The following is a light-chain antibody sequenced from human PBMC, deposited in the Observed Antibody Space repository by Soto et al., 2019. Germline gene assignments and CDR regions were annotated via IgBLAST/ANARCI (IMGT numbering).Light chain of an antibody. CDR3: VLYVGSPLWV. CDR2: TTN. CDR1: SGSVSNTNY. V-gene: IGLV8-61*01. Sequence: QTVVTQEPSFSVSPGGTVTLTCGLTSGSVSNTNYPAWYQQTPGQAPRTLIYTTNTRSSGVPDRFSGSILGNKAALTITGAQADEESDYYCVLYVGSPLWVFGGGTKLTVL. J-gene: IGLJ3*02.